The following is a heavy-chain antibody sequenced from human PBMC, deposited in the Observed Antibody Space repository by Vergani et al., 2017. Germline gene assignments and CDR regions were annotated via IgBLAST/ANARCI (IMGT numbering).Heavy chain of an antibody. D-gene: IGHD3-10*01. V-gene: IGHV4-38-2*01. Sequence: QVQLQESGPGLVKPSETLTLTCDVSDSSIMTNPYWGWFRQSPGKGLEWSGCIHHSGDTHYNSSLKSRVSISIVSSSKFSLSLTSVTAAETAIYYCARHRGSGGFFPSSYFYGVDVWGHGTTVTVSS. CDR3: ARHRGSGGFFPSSYFYGVDV. CDR2: IHHSGDT. CDR1: DSSIMTNPY. J-gene: IGHJ6*02.